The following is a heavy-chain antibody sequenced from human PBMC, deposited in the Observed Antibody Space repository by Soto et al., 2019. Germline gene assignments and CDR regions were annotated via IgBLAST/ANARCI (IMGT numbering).Heavy chain of an antibody. D-gene: IGHD6-19*01. Sequence: QVQLVESGGGVVQPGRSLRLSCAASGFTFGSYGMHWVRQAPGKGLEWVAVISYDGSNKYYADSVKGRFTISRDNSKNTLYLQMNSLRAEDTAVYYCAKVGGIAVAGTVYWGQGTLVTVSS. CDR2: ISYDGSNK. CDR3: AKVGGIAVAGTVY. J-gene: IGHJ4*02. CDR1: GFTFGSYG. V-gene: IGHV3-30*18.